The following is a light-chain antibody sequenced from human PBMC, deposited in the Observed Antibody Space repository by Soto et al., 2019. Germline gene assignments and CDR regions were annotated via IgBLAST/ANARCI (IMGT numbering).Light chain of an antibody. J-gene: IGLJ3*02. V-gene: IGLV6-57*04. Sequence: NFMLTQPHSVSESPGKTVTISCTRSSGSTASNYVQWYHQRPGSAPTIVMYEDNQRPSGVPDRFSGSIDRSSNSASLTISGLKTEDEGDFYCQSYDSSNWVFGGGTKLTVL. CDR1: SGSTASNY. CDR3: QSYDSSNWV. CDR2: EDN.